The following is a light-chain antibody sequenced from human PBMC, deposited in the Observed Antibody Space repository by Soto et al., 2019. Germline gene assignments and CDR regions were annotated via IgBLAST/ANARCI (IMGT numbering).Light chain of an antibody. J-gene: IGKJ1*01. CDR1: QGIRND. Sequence: AIQMTQSPSSMSESVGARVTITCWASQGIRNDLGWYQQKPGKAPKLLIYAASSLQSGVPSRFSGSGSGTDFTLTISRLEPEDFAVYYCQKYGNSPQTFGQGNKVDI. CDR2: AAS. CDR3: QKYGNSPQT. V-gene: IGKV1-6*01.